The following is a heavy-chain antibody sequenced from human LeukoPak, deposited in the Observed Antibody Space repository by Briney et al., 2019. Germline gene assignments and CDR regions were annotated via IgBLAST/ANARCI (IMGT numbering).Heavy chain of an antibody. Sequence: TGGSLRLSCAASGFTFSSYGMHWVRQAPGKGLEWVAVIWYDGSNKYYADSVKGRFTISRDNSKNTLYLQMNSLRAEDTAVYYCARDNHDSSSYSDYWGQGTLVTVSS. D-gene: IGHD3-22*01. V-gene: IGHV3-33*01. CDR3: ARDNHDSSSYSDY. CDR1: GFTFSSYG. J-gene: IGHJ4*02. CDR2: IWYDGSNK.